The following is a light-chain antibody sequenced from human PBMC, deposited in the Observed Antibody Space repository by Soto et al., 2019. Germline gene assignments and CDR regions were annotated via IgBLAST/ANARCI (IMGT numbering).Light chain of an antibody. CDR3: QQSYSTPT. Sequence: DIQMTQSPSSLSASVGDRVTITCRASQSISNYLNWYQQKPGKAPKLPIYAASSLQSGVPSRFSGSGSGTDFTLTISSLQPEDFATYYCQQSYSTPTFGQGTKLEIK. J-gene: IGKJ2*01. CDR2: AAS. CDR1: QSISNY. V-gene: IGKV1-39*01.